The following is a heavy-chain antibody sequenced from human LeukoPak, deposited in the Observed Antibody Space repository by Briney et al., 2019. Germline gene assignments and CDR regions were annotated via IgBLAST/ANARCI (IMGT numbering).Heavy chain of an antibody. CDR1: GFTFSNAW. V-gene: IGHV3-15*01. CDR2: IKSKTDGGTT. Sequence: GGSLRLSCAASGFTFSNAWMSWVRQAPGKGLEWVGRIKSKTDGGTTDYAAPVKGRFTISRDDSKNTLYLQMNSLKTEDTAVYYCSTDAVDYGSGSPSYTYYYYYMGVWGKGTTVTVSS. D-gene: IGHD3-10*01. CDR3: STDAVDYGSGSPSYTYYYYYMGV. J-gene: IGHJ6*03.